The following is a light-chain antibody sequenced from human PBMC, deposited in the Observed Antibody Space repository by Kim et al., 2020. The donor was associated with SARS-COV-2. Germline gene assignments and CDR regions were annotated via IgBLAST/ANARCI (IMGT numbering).Light chain of an antibody. J-gene: IGLJ3*02. CDR1: SGHSSYI. CDR2: LEGSGSY. CDR3: ETSDSNTQV. V-gene: IGLV4-60*03. Sequence: QLVLTQSSSASASLGSSVKLTCTLSSGHSSYIIAWHQQQPGKAPRYLMKLEGSGSYNKGSGVPDRFSGSSSGADRYLTISNLQSEDEADYYCETSDSNTQVFGGGTKLTVL.